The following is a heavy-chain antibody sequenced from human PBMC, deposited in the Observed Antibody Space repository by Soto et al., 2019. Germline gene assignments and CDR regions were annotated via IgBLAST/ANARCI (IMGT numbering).Heavy chain of an antibody. CDR3: ARDRGSSSSYQH. J-gene: IGHJ1*01. Sequence: QVQLVESGGGVVQPGRSLRLSCAASGFTLSSYGMHWVRQAPGKGLEWVAVIWYDGRNKYYADSVKGRFTISRDNSKNTLYLQMKSLRAEDTAVYYCARDRGSSSSYQHWGQGTLVNVSS. CDR2: IWYDGRNK. CDR1: GFTLSSYG. V-gene: IGHV3-33*01. D-gene: IGHD6-13*01.